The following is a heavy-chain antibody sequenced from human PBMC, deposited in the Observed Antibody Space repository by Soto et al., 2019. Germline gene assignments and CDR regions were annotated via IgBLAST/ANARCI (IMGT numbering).Heavy chain of an antibody. CDR1: GGTVGSGSYS. V-gene: IGHV4-61*01. CDR2: IYYSGST. J-gene: IGHJ6*02. CDR3: ARDRSYYGMDV. Sequence: SETQSLTCTVSGGTVGSGSYSRSWDRQPPGKGLEWIGYIYYSGSTNYNPSLKSRVTISVDTSKNQFSLKLSSVTAADTAVYYGARDRSYYGMDVWGQGTAVAVSS.